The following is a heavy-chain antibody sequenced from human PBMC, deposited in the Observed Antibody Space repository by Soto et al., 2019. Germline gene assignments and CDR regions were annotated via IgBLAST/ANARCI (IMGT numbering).Heavy chain of an antibody. J-gene: IGHJ4*02. D-gene: IGHD5-18*01. CDR3: ARIPRYSFPTSDDLDS. V-gene: IGHV1-69*13. CDR1: GGTFYTYT. Sequence: SVKVSCKASGGTFYTYTFSWVRQAPGQGLEWMGSITPIYPTTNYAEKFQGRLTVTADGSTNTAYMELNSLTSGDTAVYYCARIPRYSFPTSDDLDSWGQGTLVTVSS. CDR2: ITPIYPTT.